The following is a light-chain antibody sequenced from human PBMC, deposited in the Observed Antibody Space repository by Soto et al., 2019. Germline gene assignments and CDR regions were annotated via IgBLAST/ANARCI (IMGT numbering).Light chain of an antibody. CDR1: NSDVGGYNY. J-gene: IGLJ1*01. V-gene: IGLV2-14*01. Sequence: QSALTQPASVAGSPGQSITISCTGTNSDVGGYNYVSWYQQHPGKAPKLMICDVSNRPSGVSNRFSGSKSGNTASLTISGLQAEEEADYYCSSYTSSSTYVFGTGTKVTVL. CDR3: SSYTSSSTYV. CDR2: DVS.